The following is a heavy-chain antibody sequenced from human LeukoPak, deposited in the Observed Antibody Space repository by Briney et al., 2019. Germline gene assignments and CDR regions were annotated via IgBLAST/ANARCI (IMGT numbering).Heavy chain of an antibody. Sequence: GGSLRLSCAASGFPFSSHWLSWFRQSPGKGLEWVAHINQDGSEKYYVDSVKGRFTISRDNARNSQYLQMNSLRAEDTALYYCARESWLAAAGPLLDLWGQGTLVTVSS. CDR1: GFPFSSHW. D-gene: IGHD6-13*01. J-gene: IGHJ4*02. CDR3: ARESWLAAAGPLLDL. V-gene: IGHV3-7*01. CDR2: INQDGSEK.